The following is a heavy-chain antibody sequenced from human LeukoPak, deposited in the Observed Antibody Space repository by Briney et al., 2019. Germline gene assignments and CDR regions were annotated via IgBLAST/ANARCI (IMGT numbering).Heavy chain of an antibody. CDR1: GGSISSGSYY. CDR2: IYTSGST. D-gene: IGHD5-18*01. V-gene: IGHV4-61*02. Sequence: SETLSLTCTVSGGSISSGSYYWSWIRQPAGKGLEWIGRIYTSGSTNYNPSLKSRVTISVDTSKNQFSLKLSSVTAADTAVYYCASRGVDTARGFDYWGQGTLVTVSS. CDR3: ASRGVDTARGFDY. J-gene: IGHJ4*02.